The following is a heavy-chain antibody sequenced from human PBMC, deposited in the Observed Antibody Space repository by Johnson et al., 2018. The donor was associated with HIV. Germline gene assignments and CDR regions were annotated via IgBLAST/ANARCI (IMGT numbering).Heavy chain of an antibody. CDR2: ISYDGTTY. D-gene: IGHD3-3*02. CDR3: AKAFCPGCDAFDI. J-gene: IGHJ3*02. Sequence: QVQLVESGGGVVQPGKSLTLSCAASGFTFRNYAMHWVRQGPGKGLEWVAFISYDGTTYYFADSLTGRFTISRDNSKNTLFLQMNSLKPDDTAVYYCAKAFCPGCDAFDIWGQGTMVTVSS. CDR1: GFTFRNYA. V-gene: IGHV3-30*18.